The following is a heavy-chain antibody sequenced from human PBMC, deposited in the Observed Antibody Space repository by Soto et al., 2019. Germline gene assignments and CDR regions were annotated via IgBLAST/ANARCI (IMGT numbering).Heavy chain of an antibody. V-gene: IGHV1-2*04. CDR1: GYTFTGYY. CDR2: INPNSGGT. Sequence: QVQLVQSGAEVKKPGASVKVSCKASGYTFTGYYMHWVRQAPGQGLEWMGGINPNSGGTNYAQKFQGWVTMTRDTSLSTAYMELSRLRSDDTAVYYCASSLGYCSGGSCYPGSSFDYWGQGTLVTVSS. CDR3: ASSLGYCSGGSCYPGSSFDY. D-gene: IGHD2-15*01. J-gene: IGHJ4*02.